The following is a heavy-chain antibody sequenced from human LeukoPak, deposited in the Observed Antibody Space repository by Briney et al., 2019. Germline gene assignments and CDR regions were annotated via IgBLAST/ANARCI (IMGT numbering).Heavy chain of an antibody. CDR1: GYTFTSYA. CDR2: INAGNGNT. D-gene: IGHD5-12*01. CDR3: ARGGGYSGHELFCRFDI. J-gene: IGHJ3*02. Sequence: ASVKVSCKASGYTFTSYAMHWVRQAPGQRLEWMGWINAGNGNTKYSQKFQGRVTITRDTSASTAYMELSSLRSEDTAVYYCARGGGYSGHELFCRFDIWGQGTMVTVSS. V-gene: IGHV1-3*01.